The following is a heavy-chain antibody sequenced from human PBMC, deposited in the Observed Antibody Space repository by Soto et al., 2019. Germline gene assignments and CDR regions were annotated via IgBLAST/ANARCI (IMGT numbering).Heavy chain of an antibody. V-gene: IGHV5-51*01. CDR3: VRVGLVGPTSLSNAWFDP. CDR1: GYTFTRHW. Sequence: GESLKVSCKGSGYTFTRHWIGWVRQMPGKGLEWLGIIYPGDSDTRYSPSFQGQVTFSADKSISTAYLQWSSLKASDTAMYYCVRVGLVGPTSLSNAWFDPWGQGTLVTVSS. D-gene: IGHD1-26*01. CDR2: IYPGDSDT. J-gene: IGHJ5*02.